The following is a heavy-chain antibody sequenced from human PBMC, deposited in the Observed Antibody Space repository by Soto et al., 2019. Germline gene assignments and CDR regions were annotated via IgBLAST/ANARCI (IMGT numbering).Heavy chain of an antibody. CDR3: AKDRLSAFDY. J-gene: IGHJ4*02. CDR2: ISYDGSNK. Sequence: GGSLRLSCAASGSTFSSYGMHWVRQAPGKGLEWVAVISYDGSNKYYADSVKGRFTISRDNSKNTLYLQMNSLRAEDTAVYYCAKDRLSAFDYWGQGTLVTVSS. V-gene: IGHV3-30*18. D-gene: IGHD2-21*02. CDR1: GSTFSSYG.